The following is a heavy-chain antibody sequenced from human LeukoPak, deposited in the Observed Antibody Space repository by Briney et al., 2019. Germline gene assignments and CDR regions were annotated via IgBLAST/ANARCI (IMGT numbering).Heavy chain of an antibody. CDR1: GFTFSSYA. CDR3: AEHQQMVQGVPHAFDI. Sequence: PGGSLRLSCAASGFTFSSYAMSWVRQAPGKGLEWVSAISGSGGSTYYADSVKGRFTISRDNSKNTLYLQMNSLRAEDTAVYYCAEHQQMVQGVPHAFDIWGQGTMVTVSS. D-gene: IGHD3-10*01. CDR2: ISGSGGST. V-gene: IGHV3-23*01. J-gene: IGHJ3*02.